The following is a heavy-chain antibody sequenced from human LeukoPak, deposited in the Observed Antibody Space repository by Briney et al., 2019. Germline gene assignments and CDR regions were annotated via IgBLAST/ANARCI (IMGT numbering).Heavy chain of an antibody. D-gene: IGHD3-22*01. CDR1: GFTFSSYA. J-gene: IGHJ3*02. Sequence: DPGGSLRLSCAASGFTFSSYAMSWVRQAPGKGLEWVSAISGSGGGTYYADSVKGRFTISRDNSKNTLYLQMNSLRAEDTAVYYCAKAQRVITMMVVGNAFDIWGQGTMVTVSS. CDR2: ISGSGGGT. CDR3: AKAQRVITMMVVGNAFDI. V-gene: IGHV3-23*01.